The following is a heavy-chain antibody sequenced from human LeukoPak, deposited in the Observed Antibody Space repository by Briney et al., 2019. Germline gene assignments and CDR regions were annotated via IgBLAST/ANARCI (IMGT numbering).Heavy chain of an antibody. J-gene: IGHJ4*02. V-gene: IGHV4-39*07. Sequence: PSETLSLTCTVSGGSISSSSYYWGWIRQPPGKGLEWIGSTAYSGSTYYNPSLKSRATISIDASKNQLSLRLNSVTAADTAVYYCARDEDPDYGDNDDYWGQGTLVTVSS. CDR2: TAYSGST. CDR3: ARDEDPDYGDNDDY. CDR1: GGSISSSSYY. D-gene: IGHD4-17*01.